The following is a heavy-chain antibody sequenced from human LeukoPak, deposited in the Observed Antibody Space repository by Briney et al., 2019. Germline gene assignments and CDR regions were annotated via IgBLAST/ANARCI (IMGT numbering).Heavy chain of an antibody. D-gene: IGHD2-2*01. CDR2: ISKSGTYI. CDR3: TREVLIVVEPASNTIDF. Sequence: PGGSLRLSCAASGSTLRDYTMNWVRQAPGKGLEWVSAISKSGTYIKYADSVKGRFTVSRDNAKNSLFLQMNSLRVEDTALYFCTREVLIVVEPASNTIDFWGQGTRVTVSS. V-gene: IGHV3-21*01. J-gene: IGHJ4*02. CDR1: GSTLRDYT.